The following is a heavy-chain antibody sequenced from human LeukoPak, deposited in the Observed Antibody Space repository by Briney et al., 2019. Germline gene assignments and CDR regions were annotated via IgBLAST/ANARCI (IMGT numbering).Heavy chain of an antibody. CDR2: IRFDGTSK. V-gene: IGHV3-30*02. D-gene: IGHD6-19*01. Sequence: GGSLRLSCAASGFTFSNYGMHWVRQAPGKGLEWVAFIRFDGTSKFYADSVKARFTISRDNSQNTVSLQVNNLRAEDTAVYYCAKERGVAVAVIDYWGQGTLVTVSS. J-gene: IGHJ4*02. CDR1: GFTFSNYG. CDR3: AKERGVAVAVIDY.